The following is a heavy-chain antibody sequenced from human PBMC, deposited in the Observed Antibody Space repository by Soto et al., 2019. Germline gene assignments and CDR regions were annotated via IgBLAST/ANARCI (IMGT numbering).Heavy chain of an antibody. D-gene: IGHD3-10*01. CDR2: IYSTGTT. CDR1: GFTVGNNY. Sequence: EVQLVESGGGLIQPGGSLKLSCAASGFTVGNNYMSWVRQAPGKGLEWVSLIYSTGTTKYADSVKGRFTVSRDNAKNTLYLQMIRLRAEDTAVYYCAKDGRGSGSHYNSFGYWGQGTLVTVSS. CDR3: AKDGRGSGSHYNSFGY. J-gene: IGHJ4*02. V-gene: IGHV3-53*01.